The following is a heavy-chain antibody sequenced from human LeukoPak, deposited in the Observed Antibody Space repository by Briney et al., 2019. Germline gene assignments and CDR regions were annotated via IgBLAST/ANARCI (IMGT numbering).Heavy chain of an antibody. Sequence: SQTLSLTFAISGDSVSSNIAAWSWVRQSPSRGLEWLGSTYYRSKWKNDYAESVKSRINISPDTSKNQFSLQLNSVTPEDTAVYYCARVAYAVAVVWGQGTPVTVSS. J-gene: IGHJ4*02. CDR1: GDSVSSNIAA. CDR2: TYYRSKWKN. V-gene: IGHV6-1*01. D-gene: IGHD2-2*01. CDR3: ARVAYAVAVV.